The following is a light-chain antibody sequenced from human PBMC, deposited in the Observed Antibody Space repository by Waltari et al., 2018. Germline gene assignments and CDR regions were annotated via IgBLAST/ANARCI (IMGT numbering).Light chain of an antibody. Sequence: DIVMTQSPDSLTVSLGERATINCKSSQNVLYSSNNKNYLAWYQQKPGPPPKLLIYWASTRESGVPDRFSGSGSGTDFTLTISSLQAEDVAVYYCQQYYNTPFTFGPGTKVDIK. J-gene: IGKJ3*01. CDR2: WAS. CDR1: QNVLYSSNNKNY. V-gene: IGKV4-1*01. CDR3: QQYYNTPFT.